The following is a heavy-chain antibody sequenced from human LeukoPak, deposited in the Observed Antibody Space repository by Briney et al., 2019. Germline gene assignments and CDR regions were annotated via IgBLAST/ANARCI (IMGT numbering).Heavy chain of an antibody. D-gene: IGHD1-7*01. CDR1: GGSVSSGSHY. CDR3: ARHPPSGGTTQYYFDY. J-gene: IGHJ4*02. V-gene: IGHV4-61*01. CDR2: IYYRGST. Sequence: SETLSLTCTVSGGSVSSGSHYWNWIRQPPGKGLEWIGYIYYRGSTYYNPSLKSRVTISVDTSKNQFSLKLSSVTAADTAVYYCARHPPSGGTTQYYFDYWGQGTLVTVSS.